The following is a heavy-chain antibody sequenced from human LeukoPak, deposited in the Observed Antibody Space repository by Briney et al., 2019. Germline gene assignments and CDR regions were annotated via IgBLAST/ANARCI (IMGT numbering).Heavy chain of an antibody. D-gene: IGHD2-8*01. V-gene: IGHV1-8*01. Sequence: ASVKVSCKTSGYAFTSYDINWVRQAPGQGLEWMGWVNPNTGHTGSAEQFQGRVTMTRNTSISTAYMELSSLKSEDTATYYCARGRTDCNNGVCYSNYYYMDVWGKGTTVTVSS. CDR1: GYAFTSYD. CDR2: VNPNTGHT. CDR3: ARGRTDCNNGVCYSNYYYMDV. J-gene: IGHJ6*03.